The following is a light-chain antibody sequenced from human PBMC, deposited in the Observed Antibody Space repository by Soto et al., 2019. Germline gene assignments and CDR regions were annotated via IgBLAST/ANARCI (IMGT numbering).Light chain of an antibody. CDR3: QHYHSYPWT. Sequence: DIQMTQSPSTLSASIGDRVTITCRASQTINNWLAWYQQKPGKAPHLLIYHASNLETGVPSRFSGSAFGTEFTLTISSLQPDDFATYYCQHYHSYPWTFGQGPKVDIK. CDR1: QTINNW. V-gene: IGKV1-5*01. CDR2: HAS. J-gene: IGKJ1*01.